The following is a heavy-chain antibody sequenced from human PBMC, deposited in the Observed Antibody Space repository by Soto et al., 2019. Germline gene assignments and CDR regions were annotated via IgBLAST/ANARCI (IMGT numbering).Heavy chain of an antibody. CDR1: GYTFTSYY. CDR2: INPSGGST. Sequence: ASVKVSCKASGYTFTSYYMHWVRQAPGQGLEWMGIINPSGGSTSYAQKFQGRVTMTRDTSTSTVYMELSSLRSEDTAVYYCASPGYCSGGSCYSSAFDSSGQGTIVTVSS. J-gene: IGHJ3*02. V-gene: IGHV1-46*01. D-gene: IGHD2-15*01. CDR3: ASPGYCSGGSCYSSAFDS.